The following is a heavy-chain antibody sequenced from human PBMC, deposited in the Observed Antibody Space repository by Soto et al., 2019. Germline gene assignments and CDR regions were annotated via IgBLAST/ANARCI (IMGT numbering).Heavy chain of an antibody. CDR2: ISFSDGGT. D-gene: IGHD2-15*01. J-gene: IGHJ2*01. CDR1: GFTFSSYA. V-gene: IGHV3-23*01. Sequence: EEQLLESGGGLIQPGGSLRLACAASGFTFSSYAMTWVRQAPGKGLEWVSSISFSDGGTYYADSVKGRLTISRDNSKNTLFLQMNSLSVAETDGYYCVKDDRILGRRYFDLWGRCTLVTVSS. CDR3: VKDDRILGRRYFDL.